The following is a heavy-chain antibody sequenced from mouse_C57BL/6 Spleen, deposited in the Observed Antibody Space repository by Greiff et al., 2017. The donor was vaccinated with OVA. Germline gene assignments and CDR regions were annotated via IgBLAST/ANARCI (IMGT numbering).Heavy chain of an antibody. V-gene: IGHV1-69*01. D-gene: IGHD2-1*01. CDR1: GYTFTSYW. CDR3: ARAYGNYEGFAY. J-gene: IGHJ3*01. CDR2: IDPSDSYT. Sequence: VQLQQPGAELVMPGASVKLSCKASGYTFTSYWMHWVKQRPGQGLEWIGEIDPSDSYTNYNQKFKGKSTLTVDKSSSTAYMQLSSLTSEDSAVYYCARAYGNYEGFAYWGQGTLVTVSA.